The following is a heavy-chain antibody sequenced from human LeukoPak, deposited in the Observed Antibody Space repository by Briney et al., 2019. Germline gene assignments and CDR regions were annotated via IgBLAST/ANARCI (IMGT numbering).Heavy chain of an antibody. CDR2: IYASGST. Sequence: PSETLSLTCTVSGGSISSGSYYWSWVRQPAGKGLEWIVRIYASGSTNNNPSLTRRVTISLDTSQNQFSLRLSSLTAADTAVYYCAREVGATSVDYWGQGTLVTVSS. V-gene: IGHV4-61*02. CDR1: GGSISSGSYY. CDR3: AREVGATSVDY. D-gene: IGHD1-26*01. J-gene: IGHJ4*02.